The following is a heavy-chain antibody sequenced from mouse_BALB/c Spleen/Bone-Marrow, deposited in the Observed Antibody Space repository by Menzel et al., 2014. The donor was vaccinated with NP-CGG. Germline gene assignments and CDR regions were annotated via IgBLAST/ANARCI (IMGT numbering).Heavy chain of an antibody. D-gene: IGHD2-10*02. CDR1: GYAFTNYL. CDR2: INPGSGGT. V-gene: IGHV1-54*03. CDR3: ARSIAYYYGMDY. J-gene: IGHJ4*01. Sequence: VQLQQSGAELVRPGTSVKVSCKASGYAFTNYLIEWVKQRPGQGLEWIGVINPGSGGTNYNEKFKGKATLTADKSSSTANMQLSSLTSDDSAAYFCARSIAYYYGMDYWGQGTSVTVSS.